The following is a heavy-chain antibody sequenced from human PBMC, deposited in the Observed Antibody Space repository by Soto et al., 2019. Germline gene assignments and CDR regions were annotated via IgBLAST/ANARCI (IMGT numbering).Heavy chain of an antibody. Sequence: QVQLVQSGAEVKKPGSSVKVSCKASGGTFSSYAISWVRQAPGQGFEWMGGIIPIFGTANYAQKFQGRVTITADESTSTAYMELSSLRSEDTAVYYCAREVATTLNLNYHYGMDVWGQGTTVTVSS. CDR1: GGTFSSYA. CDR3: AREVATTLNLNYHYGMDV. CDR2: IIPIFGTA. V-gene: IGHV1-69*01. J-gene: IGHJ6*02. D-gene: IGHD5-12*01.